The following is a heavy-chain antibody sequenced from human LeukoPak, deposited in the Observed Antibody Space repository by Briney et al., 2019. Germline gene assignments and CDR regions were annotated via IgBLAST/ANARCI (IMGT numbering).Heavy chain of an antibody. CDR3: AKDQGGGHCSFDY. D-gene: IGHD2-21*02. CDR1: EFAFSRNN. CDR2: ISYDGSDK. Sequence: GGSLRLSCAASEFAFSRNNMHWVRQAPGKGLEWVSFISYDGSDKNYAESVKGRSTISRDNSKNTLFLQMNSLGAGDTALYYCAKDQGGGHCSFDYWGQGTKVTVSS. V-gene: IGHV3-30*02. J-gene: IGHJ4*02.